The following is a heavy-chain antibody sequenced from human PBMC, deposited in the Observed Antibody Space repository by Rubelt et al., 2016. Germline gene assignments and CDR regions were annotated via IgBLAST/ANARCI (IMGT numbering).Heavy chain of an antibody. CDR2: INHSGST. D-gene: IGHD2-2*01. CDR3: ARGLVRSSTSCYRCWFDP. V-gene: IGHV4-34*01. Sequence: QLQLQESGPGLVKPSETLSLTCAVYGGSFSGYYWSWIRQPPGKGLEWIGEINHSGSTNYNPSLKSRVIISVDTAKNQFSLKLSSVTAADTAVYYCARGLVRSSTSCYRCWFDPWGQGTLVTVSS. CDR1: GGSFSGYY. J-gene: IGHJ5*02.